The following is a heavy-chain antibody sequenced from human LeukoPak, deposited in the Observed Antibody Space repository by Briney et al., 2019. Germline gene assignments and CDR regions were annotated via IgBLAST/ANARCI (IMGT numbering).Heavy chain of an antibody. CDR1: GGSFSGYY. J-gene: IGHJ4*02. Sequence: SETLSLTCAVHGGSFSGYYWSWIRQPPGKGLEWIGEINHSGSTNYNPSLKSRVTISVDTSKNQFSLKLSSATAADTAVYYCAYSSGGSSFDYWGQGTLVTVSS. V-gene: IGHV4-34*01. CDR2: INHSGST. CDR3: AYSSGGSSFDY. D-gene: IGHD2-15*01.